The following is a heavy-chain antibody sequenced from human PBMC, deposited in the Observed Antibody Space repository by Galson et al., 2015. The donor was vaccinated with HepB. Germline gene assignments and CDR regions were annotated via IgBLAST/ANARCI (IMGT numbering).Heavy chain of an antibody. J-gene: IGHJ4*02. D-gene: IGHD5-18*01. CDR2: ISSSGSTI. V-gene: IGHV3-48*03. CDR1: GLTFSSYE. Sequence: SLRLSCAASGLTFSSYEMNWVRQAPGKGLEWVSYISSSGSTIYYADSVKGRFTISRDNAKNSLYLQMNSLRAEDTAVYYCARALRGYSYGYVFRFGFDYWGQGTLVTVSS. CDR3: ARALRGYSYGYVFRFGFDY.